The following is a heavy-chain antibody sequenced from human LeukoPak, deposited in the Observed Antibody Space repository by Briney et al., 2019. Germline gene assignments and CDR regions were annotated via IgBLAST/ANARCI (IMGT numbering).Heavy chain of an antibody. Sequence: GGSLRLSCAAPGFTFSSYEMNWVRQAPGKGLEWVSYISSSGRTFYYADSVKGRFTISRDNGKNSLYLQMNSLRVEDTAVYYCARDSRGSSWFFDYWGQGALVTVSS. V-gene: IGHV3-48*03. J-gene: IGHJ4*02. CDR1: GFTFSSYE. D-gene: IGHD6-13*01. CDR3: ARDSRGSSWFFDY. CDR2: ISSSGRTF.